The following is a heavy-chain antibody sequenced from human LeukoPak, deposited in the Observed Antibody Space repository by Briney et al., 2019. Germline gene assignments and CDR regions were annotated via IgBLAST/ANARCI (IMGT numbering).Heavy chain of an antibody. V-gene: IGHV3-74*01. D-gene: IGHD3-22*01. CDR2: INNDGSST. CDR1: GFTFSRYW. CDR3: ARGGDYYDSSGFDFDF. Sequence: GGSLRLSCAASGFTFSRYWMHWVRHAPGKGLVWVSRINNDGSSTNFADSVKGRFTTSRDNAKDTLYLQMDSLRADDTAVYFCARGGDYYDSSGFDFDFWGQGILVTVSS. J-gene: IGHJ4*02.